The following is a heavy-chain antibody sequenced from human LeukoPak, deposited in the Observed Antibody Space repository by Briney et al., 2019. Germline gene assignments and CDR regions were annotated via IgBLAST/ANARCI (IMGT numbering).Heavy chain of an antibody. J-gene: IGHJ4*02. Sequence: GGSLRLSCAASEFIFSDYDMHWLRQAPGKGLEWVALIRYDGRSEYYSGYMQGRFTISRDNSKNNLFLNMNNLGPEDTAVYFCARTRLGTSTSFYFDLWGQGTPITVSS. CDR1: EFIFSDYD. CDR3: ARTRLGTSTSFYFDL. V-gene: IGHV3-30*02. D-gene: IGHD1-26*01. CDR2: IRYDGRSE.